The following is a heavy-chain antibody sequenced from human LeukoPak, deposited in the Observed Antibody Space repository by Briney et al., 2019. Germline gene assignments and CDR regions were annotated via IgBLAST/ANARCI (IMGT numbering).Heavy chain of an antibody. D-gene: IGHD2-15*01. J-gene: IGHJ4*02. CDR3: AKRELGYCSGGRCYSNEKPHYFDY. CDR2: ISYDGSNK. V-gene: IGHV3-30*02. Sequence: GGSLRLSCAASGFTFSSYGMHWVRQAPGKGLEWVSYISYDGSNKYYADSVKGRFTISRDNAKNTLYLQMNSLRAKDTAVYYCAKRELGYCSGGRCYSNEKPHYFDYWGQGTLVPVSS. CDR1: GFTFSSYG.